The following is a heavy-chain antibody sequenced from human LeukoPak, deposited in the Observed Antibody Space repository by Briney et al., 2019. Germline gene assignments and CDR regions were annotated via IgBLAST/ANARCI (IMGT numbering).Heavy chain of an antibody. CDR3: ARGPAGYN. CDR1: GFTVSSNH. CDR2: IYSGGST. D-gene: IGHD1-1*01. V-gene: IGHV3-53*01. J-gene: IGHJ4*02. Sequence: PGGCLRLSCAASGFTVSSNHMSWVRQAPGKGLEWVSVIYSGGSTDYADSVKGRLTISRDNLKNTLYLQMNTLRAEDTAVYYCARGPAGYNWGQGTLVTVSS.